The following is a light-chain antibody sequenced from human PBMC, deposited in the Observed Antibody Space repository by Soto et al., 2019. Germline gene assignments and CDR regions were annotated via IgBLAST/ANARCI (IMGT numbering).Light chain of an antibody. J-gene: IGKJ2*01. CDR2: SAS. CDR1: QGIRDA. CDR3: VQHSDYPFT. V-gene: IGKV1-17*01. Sequence: DIQMTQSPSSLSASVGDRVTITCRASQGIRDALGWYQQKPGKVPKRLIYSASSLQNGVPSRFSGSGSETVVTLTISSLQPEDFATYFCVQHSDYPFTFGQGTRLGI.